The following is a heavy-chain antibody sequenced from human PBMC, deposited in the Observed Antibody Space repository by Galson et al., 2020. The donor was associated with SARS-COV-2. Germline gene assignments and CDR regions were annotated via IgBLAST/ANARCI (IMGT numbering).Heavy chain of an antibody. J-gene: IGHJ4*02. CDR2: TYTSGST. CDR3: ARESRWELYFDH. Sequence: SETLSLTCTVSGGSISSSSNYWSWIRQPAGKGLEWTGRTYTSGSTNYNPSLKSRVTISVDTSKNQFSLKLSPVTAADTAVYYCARESRWELYFDHWGQGTLVTVSS. V-gene: IGHV4-61*02. CDR1: GGSISSSSNY. D-gene: IGHD1-26*01.